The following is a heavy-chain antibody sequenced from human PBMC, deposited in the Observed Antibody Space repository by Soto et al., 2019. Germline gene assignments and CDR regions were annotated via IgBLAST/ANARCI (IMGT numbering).Heavy chain of an antibody. D-gene: IGHD3-10*01. CDR3: ARMVRGKISPSYSYSVMDV. CDR1: GYTFIGYY. J-gene: IGHJ6*02. CDR2: INHNSGGT. V-gene: IGHV1-2*04. Sequence: QVQLVQSGAEVKKPGASVKVSCKASGYTFIGYYMHWVRQAPGQGLEWMGWINHNSGGTNYAQKFQGWVTMTRDTSLSTAYMELSRLRSDDTDVYYCARMVRGKISPSYSYSVMDVWGQGTTVTVSS.